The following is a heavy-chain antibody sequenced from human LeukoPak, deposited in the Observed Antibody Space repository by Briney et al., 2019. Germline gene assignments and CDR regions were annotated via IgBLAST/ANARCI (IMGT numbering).Heavy chain of an antibody. Sequence: GGSLRLSCAASGFTFSSYSMNWVRQAPGKGLEWVSSISSSSSYIYYADSVKGRFTISRDNAKNSLYLQMNSLRAEDTAVYYCAREVSAPVNSYYYYYYMDVWGKGTTVTISS. J-gene: IGHJ6*03. V-gene: IGHV3-21*01. CDR2: ISSSSSYI. CDR3: AREVSAPVNSYYYYYYMDV. CDR1: GFTFSSYS. D-gene: IGHD1-26*01.